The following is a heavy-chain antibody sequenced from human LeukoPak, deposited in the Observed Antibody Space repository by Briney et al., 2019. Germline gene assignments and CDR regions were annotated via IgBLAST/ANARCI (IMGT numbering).Heavy chain of an antibody. Sequence: GGSLRLSCAASGFTFSSYAMGWVRQAPGKGLKWVSGISGSGGSTYYPDSVKGRFTISRDNSKNTLYLQMNSLSAEDTAVYYCAKWVSFDWFPIDYWGQGTLVSVSS. J-gene: IGHJ4*02. CDR1: GFTFSSYA. D-gene: IGHD3-9*01. CDR3: AKWVSFDWFPIDY. CDR2: ISGSGGST. V-gene: IGHV3-23*01.